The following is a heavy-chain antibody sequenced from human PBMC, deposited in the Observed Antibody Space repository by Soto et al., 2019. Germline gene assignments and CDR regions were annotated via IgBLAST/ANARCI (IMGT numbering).Heavy chain of an antibody. V-gene: IGHV3-7*01. J-gene: IGHJ4*02. CDR3: ARGNSGYDEVEGSHFDY. Sequence: PGGSLRLSCAASGFTFSSYWMSWVRQAPGKGLEWVANIKQGGSEKYYVDSVKGRFTISRDNAKNSLYLQMNSLRAEDTAVYYFARGNSGYDEVEGSHFDYWGQGTLVTVSS. D-gene: IGHD5-12*01. CDR1: GFTFSSYW. CDR2: IKQGGSEK.